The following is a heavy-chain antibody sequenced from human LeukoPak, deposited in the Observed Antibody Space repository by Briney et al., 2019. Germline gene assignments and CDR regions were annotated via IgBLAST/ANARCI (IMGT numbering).Heavy chain of an antibody. CDR2: TYTGGSM. CDR3: ARGATYGSGKFLDY. Sequence: GGSLRLSCAASGVSFSSNFLSWVRQAPGKGLEWVSVTYTGGSMYYADSVKGRFTISRDNSKSTLYLQMNSLRAEDTAVYYCARGATYGSGKFLDYWGQGTLLTVSS. J-gene: IGHJ4*02. D-gene: IGHD3-10*01. V-gene: IGHV3-53*01. CDR1: GVSFSSNF.